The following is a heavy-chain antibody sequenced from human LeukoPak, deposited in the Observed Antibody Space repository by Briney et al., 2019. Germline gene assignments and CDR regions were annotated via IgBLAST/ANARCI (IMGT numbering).Heavy chain of an antibody. J-gene: IGHJ3*02. CDR1: GGSINNYY. D-gene: IGHD2-2*01. CDR3: ARLYCSSTSCPTTTDAFDI. V-gene: IGHV4-59*01. Sequence: PSETLSLTCTVSGGSINNYYWSWIRQPPGKGLEWIGFISHSGSTDSKPSLKSRVTISVDTSKNQFSMKLSSVIAADTAVYYCARLYCSSTSCPTTTDAFDIWGQGTMVTVSS. CDR2: ISHSGST.